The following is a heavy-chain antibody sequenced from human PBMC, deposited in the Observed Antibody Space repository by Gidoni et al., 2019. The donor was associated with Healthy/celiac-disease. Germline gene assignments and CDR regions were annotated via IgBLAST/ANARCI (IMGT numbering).Heavy chain of an antibody. V-gene: IGHV3-48*03. J-gene: IGHJ4*02. CDR2: ISSSGSTI. Sequence: EVQLVESGGGLVQPGGSLSISCAAPGFAFSSYEMNWVRQAPGTGLEWVSYISSSGSTIYYADSVKGRFTISRDNAKNSLYLQMNSLRAEDTAVYYCAGESAMVTAFDYWGQGTLVTVSS. D-gene: IGHD5-18*01. CDR1: GFAFSSYE. CDR3: AGESAMVTAFDY.